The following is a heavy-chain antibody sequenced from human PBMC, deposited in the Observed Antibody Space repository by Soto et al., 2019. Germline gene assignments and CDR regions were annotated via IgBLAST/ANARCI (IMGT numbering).Heavy chain of an antibody. D-gene: IGHD3-10*01. V-gene: IGHV3-21*01. CDR1: GFTFSSYS. CDR3: ARLKGFGRWAEGMDV. Sequence: GGSLRLSCAASGFTFSSYSMNWVRQAPGKGLEWVSSISSSSSYIYYADSVKGRFTISRDNAKNSLYLQMNSLRAEDTAVYYCARLKGFGRWAEGMDVWGQGTTVTVSS. J-gene: IGHJ6*02. CDR2: ISSSSSYI.